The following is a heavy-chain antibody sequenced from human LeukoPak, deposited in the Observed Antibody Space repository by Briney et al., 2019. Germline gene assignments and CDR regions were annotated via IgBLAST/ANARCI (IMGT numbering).Heavy chain of an antibody. J-gene: IGHJ4*02. Sequence: GGSLRLSCAASGFTFSSYAMHWVRQAPGKRLEWVALISDDGSIRYYADSVKGRFTISRDNSRNTLYLQMNSLEPEDTALYYCAKSDHGNGDYDYWGQGTLVIVSS. CDR1: GFTFSSYA. V-gene: IGHV3-30-3*02. CDR3: AKSDHGNGDYDY. D-gene: IGHD1-26*01. CDR2: ISDDGSIR.